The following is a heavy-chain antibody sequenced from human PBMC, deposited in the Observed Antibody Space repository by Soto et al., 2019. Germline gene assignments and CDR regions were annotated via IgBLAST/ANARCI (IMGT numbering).Heavy chain of an antibody. V-gene: IGHV1-46*01. D-gene: IGHD1-26*01. Sequence: QAQLVQSGAEMKGPGTSVKLSCKASGYPFTHYYIHWVRQAPGQGLEWMGIINPSTGFTTYAQKFQGRVIMAGDTSTSTGDMELTSLRSEETAVYYCARDPYRNTWYYGMYVWGQGTTVTVSS. CDR2: INPSTGFT. CDR1: GYPFTHYY. CDR3: ARDPYRNTWYYGMYV. J-gene: IGHJ6*02.